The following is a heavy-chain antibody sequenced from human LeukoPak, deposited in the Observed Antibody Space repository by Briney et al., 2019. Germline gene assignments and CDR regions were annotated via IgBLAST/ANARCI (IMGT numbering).Heavy chain of an antibody. CDR3: ARDSGEGIDY. CDR1: GGSISSGGYS. D-gene: IGHD7-27*01. Sequence: SETLSLTCAVSGGSISSGGYSWSWIRQPPGRGLEWIGYIYHSGSTYYNPSLKSRVTISVDRSKNQFSLKLSSVTAADTAVYYCARDSGEGIDYWGQGTLVTVSS. CDR2: IYHSGST. V-gene: IGHV4-30-2*01. J-gene: IGHJ4*02.